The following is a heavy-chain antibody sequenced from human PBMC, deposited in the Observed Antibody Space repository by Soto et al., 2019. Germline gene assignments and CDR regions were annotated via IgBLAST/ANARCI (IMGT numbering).Heavy chain of an antibody. D-gene: IGHD6-6*01. V-gene: IGHV1-69*01. CDR2: IIPIFGTA. CDR3: ARVGDSSSSGNYYYYGMDV. Sequence: VKVSCKASGGTFSSYAISWVRQAPGQGLEWMGGIIPIFGTANYAQKFQGRVTITADESTSTAYMELSSLRSEDTAVYYCARVGDSSSSGNYYYYGMDVWGQGTTVTV. J-gene: IGHJ6*02. CDR1: GGTFSSYA.